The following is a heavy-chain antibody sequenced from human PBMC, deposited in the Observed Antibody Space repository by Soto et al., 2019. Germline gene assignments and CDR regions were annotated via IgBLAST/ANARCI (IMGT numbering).Heavy chain of an antibody. J-gene: IGHJ6*02. CDR3: AKDTIAVAGTVDYYYGMDV. V-gene: IGHV3-53*01. Sequence: PGGSLRISCAASGDPVSSKYMSWVRQAPGKGLEWVSLIHSGGTTYYEDSAKGRFTISRDNSKNTLYLQMNSLRAEDTAVYYCAKDTIAVAGTVDYYYGMDVWGQGTTVTVSS. D-gene: IGHD6-19*01. CDR1: GDPVSSKY. CDR2: IHSGGTT.